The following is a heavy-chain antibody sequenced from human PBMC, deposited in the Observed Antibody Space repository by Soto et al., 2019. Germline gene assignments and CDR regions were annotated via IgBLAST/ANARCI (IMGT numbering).Heavy chain of an antibody. J-gene: IGHJ4*02. CDR2: ISSTTNYI. Sequence: PGGSLRLSCAASGFTFTRYSMNWVRQAPGKGLEWVSSISSTTNYIYYADSMKGRFTVSRDNAKNSVYLEMNSLSAEDTAVYYCARESEDLTSNFDYWGQGTLVTVSA. CDR1: GFTFTRYS. V-gene: IGHV3-21*01. CDR3: ARESEDLTSNFDY.